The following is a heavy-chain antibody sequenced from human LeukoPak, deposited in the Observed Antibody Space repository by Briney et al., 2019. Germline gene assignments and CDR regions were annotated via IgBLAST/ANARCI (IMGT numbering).Heavy chain of an antibody. CDR1: GGSISSYY. Sequence: SETLSLTCTVSGGSISSYYWSWIRQPPGKGLEWIGYIYYSGSTNYNPSLKSRVTISVDTSKNQFSLKLSSVTAADTAVYYCARAPHYGDYVSLDYWGQGTLVTVSS. D-gene: IGHD4-17*01. CDR3: ARAPHYGDYVSLDY. J-gene: IGHJ4*02. CDR2: IYYSGST. V-gene: IGHV4-59*12.